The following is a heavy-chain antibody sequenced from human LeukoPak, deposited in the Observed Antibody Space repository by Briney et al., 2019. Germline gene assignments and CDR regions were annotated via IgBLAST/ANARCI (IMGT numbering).Heavy chain of an antibody. CDR1: GGSFSGYY. D-gene: IGHD3-22*01. J-gene: IGHJ4*02. CDR2: INHSGST. Sequence: SETLSLTCAVYGGSFSGYYWSWIRQPPGKGLEWIGEINHSGSTNYNPSLKSRVTISVDTSKNQFSLKLSSVTAADTAVYYCARGHPVPYYYDSSGYYYWDYWGLGTLVTVSS. CDR3: ARGHPVPYYYDSSGYYYWDY. V-gene: IGHV4-34*01.